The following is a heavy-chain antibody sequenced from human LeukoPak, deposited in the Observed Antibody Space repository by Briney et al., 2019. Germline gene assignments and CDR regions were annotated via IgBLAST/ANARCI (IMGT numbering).Heavy chain of an antibody. V-gene: IGHV3-30*02. CDR3: ARDRYGDLDH. CDR1: GFTFSSYG. D-gene: IGHD4-17*01. Sequence: GGSLRLSCAASGFTFSSYGMHWVRQAPGKGLEWAAYIRYDGSKKYYADSVKGRFTISRDNSKNTLYLQMNSLRAEDTAVYYCARDRYGDLDHWGQGTLVTVSS. J-gene: IGHJ4*02. CDR2: IRYDGSKK.